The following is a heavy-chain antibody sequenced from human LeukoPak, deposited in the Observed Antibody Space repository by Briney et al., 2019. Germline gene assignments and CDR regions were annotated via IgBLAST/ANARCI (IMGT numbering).Heavy chain of an antibody. Sequence: NASETLSLTCTVSGDSSRSSDSYRGWIRQPPGKGLEWIGSLYYSGSSYYNPSLKSRVTISADTPKNQFSLKLTSVTAADTAVYYCVLMAGYWGQGTLVTVSS. D-gene: IGHD3-16*01. V-gene: IGHV4-39*01. CDR2: LYYSGSS. CDR1: GDSSRSSDSY. J-gene: IGHJ4*02. CDR3: VLMAGY.